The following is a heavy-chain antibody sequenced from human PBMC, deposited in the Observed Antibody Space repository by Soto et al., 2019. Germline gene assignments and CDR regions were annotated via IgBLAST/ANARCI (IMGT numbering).Heavy chain of an antibody. CDR1: GFTFTNHW. V-gene: IGHV3-74*01. D-gene: IGHD4-4*01. Sequence: EVQLVESGGGLVQPGGSRRLSCAASGFTFTNHWIHWVRQAPGKGLVWVSRINSDGSSTNFAGSVKVRFTISRDNAKNTVYLQTNSLRAEDTAVYYCARGLQYRYGMDVWGQGTTVTVSS. J-gene: IGHJ6*02. CDR3: ARGLQYRYGMDV. CDR2: INSDGSST.